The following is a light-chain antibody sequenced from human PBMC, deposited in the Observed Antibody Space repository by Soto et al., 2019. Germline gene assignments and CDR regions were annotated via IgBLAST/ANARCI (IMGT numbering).Light chain of an antibody. V-gene: IGKV1-5*01. J-gene: IGKJ1*01. CDR1: QNIDIS. CDR3: QHYDIFSWA. Sequence: DIPMTQSPSTLSASVGDRVTITCRASQNIDISLAWFQQRPGQAPKVLIYAASGLASGVPSTFSGSGSGTEFTLTISSLQPDDFATYFCQHYDIFSWAFGQGTKV. CDR2: AAS.